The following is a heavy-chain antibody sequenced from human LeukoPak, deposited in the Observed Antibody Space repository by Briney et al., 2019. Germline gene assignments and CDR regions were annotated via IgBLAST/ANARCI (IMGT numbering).Heavy chain of an antibody. CDR2: ISSSGTTI. CDR3: AREYSSGWVSAFDI. D-gene: IGHD6-19*01. J-gene: IGHJ3*02. V-gene: IGHV3-48*03. Sequence: PGGSLRLSCAASGFTFSSYEMNWVRQAPGKGLEWLSYISSSGTTIYYADSVKGRFTISRDNARNSLYLQMNSLRAEDTAVYYCAREYSSGWVSAFDIWGQGTMVTVSS. CDR1: GFTFSSYE.